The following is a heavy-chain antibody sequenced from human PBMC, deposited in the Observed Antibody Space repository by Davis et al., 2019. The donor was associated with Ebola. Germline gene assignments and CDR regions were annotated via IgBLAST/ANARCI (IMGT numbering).Heavy chain of an antibody. V-gene: IGHV3-7*01. CDR3: ARDSRDGYNYFDY. Sequence: PGGSLRLSCAASGFTFSTYWMRWGRQTPGKGLEWVANIKHDGSEDYYVDSVKGRFTISRDNAKTSLYLQMNSLRAEDTAVYYCARDSRDGYNYFDYWGQGTLVTVSS. CDR1: GFTFSTYW. J-gene: IGHJ4*02. D-gene: IGHD5-24*01. CDR2: IKHDGSED.